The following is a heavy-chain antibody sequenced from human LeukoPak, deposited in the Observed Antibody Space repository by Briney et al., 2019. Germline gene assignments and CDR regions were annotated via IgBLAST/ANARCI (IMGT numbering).Heavy chain of an antibody. Sequence: SETLSLTCTVSGGSISSGSYYWSWIRQPAGKGLEWIGRIYTSGSTNYNPSLKSRVTISVDTSKNQFSLKLSSVTAADTAEYYCAREGGSYDYVWGSYRYHDAFDIWGQGTMVTVSS. J-gene: IGHJ3*02. V-gene: IGHV4-61*02. CDR2: IYTSGST. CDR1: GGSISSGSYY. D-gene: IGHD3-16*02. CDR3: AREGGSYDYVWGSYRYHDAFDI.